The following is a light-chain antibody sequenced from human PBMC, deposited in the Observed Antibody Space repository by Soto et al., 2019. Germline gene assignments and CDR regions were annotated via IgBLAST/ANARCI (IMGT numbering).Light chain of an antibody. J-gene: IGLJ3*02. CDR2: VNSDGSH. Sequence: QPVLTQLPSASASLGASVKLTCTLSSGHSSHAIAWHQQQAEKGPRYLMKVNSDGSHITGDGIPDRFSGSSSGAERYLTISSLQSEDEADYYCQTWGTGIRVFGGGTKLTVL. CDR1: SGHSSHA. V-gene: IGLV4-69*01. CDR3: QTWGTGIRV.